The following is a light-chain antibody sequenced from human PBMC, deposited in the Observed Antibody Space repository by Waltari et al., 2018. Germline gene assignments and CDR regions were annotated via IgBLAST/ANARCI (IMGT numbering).Light chain of an antibody. V-gene: IGKV3-11*01. CDR3: QQRSDWPPKIT. CDR1: QSVNKL. Sequence: EIVLTQSPATLSLSPGERATLSCRASQSVNKLLAWYQQKPGQPPRLLVYDASFRAAGIPDRFRGSGSGTDFTLTISSLEPEDFAVYYCQQRSDWPPKITFGGGTK. J-gene: IGKJ4*01. CDR2: DAS.